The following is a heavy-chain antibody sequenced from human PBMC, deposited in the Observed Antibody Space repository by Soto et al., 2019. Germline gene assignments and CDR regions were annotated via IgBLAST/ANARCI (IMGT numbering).Heavy chain of an antibody. CDR1: GYTFTENE. V-gene: IGHV1-2*02. CDR3: ARTSYYYGTSGYPTHNWFDP. J-gene: IGHJ5*02. Sequence: SLKVSCKASGYTFTENEIHWLRQAPGQGLEWMGWINPNSGGTNYAQRFQGRVTLTRDTSISTAYMELSRLRSDDTAVYYCARTSYYYGTSGYPTHNWFDPWGQGTLVTVSS. D-gene: IGHD3-22*01. CDR2: INPNSGGT.